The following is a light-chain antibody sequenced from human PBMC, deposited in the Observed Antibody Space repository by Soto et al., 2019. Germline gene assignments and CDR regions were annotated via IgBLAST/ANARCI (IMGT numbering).Light chain of an antibody. CDR1: QSVSSSY. Sequence: EIVLTQSPGTLSLSPGERATLSCRASQSVSSSYLAWYQQKPGQAPRLLIYGASSRATGIPDRFSGSGSGTACTLTISRLEPEVFAVYYCQQYGSSPRKFGQGTKVEIK. CDR2: GAS. V-gene: IGKV3-20*01. CDR3: QQYGSSPRK. J-gene: IGKJ1*01.